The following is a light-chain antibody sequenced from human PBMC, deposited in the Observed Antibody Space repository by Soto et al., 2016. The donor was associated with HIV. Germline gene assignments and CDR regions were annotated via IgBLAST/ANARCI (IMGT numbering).Light chain of an antibody. CDR3: QAWDSNFYV. J-gene: IGLJ1*01. CDR1: NLGNTY. V-gene: IGLV3-1*01. Sequence: SYELTQPPSVSVSPGQTASITCSGRNLGNTYASWYQQKPGQSPLMVIYRDTKRPSGIPERFSGSNSGNTATLTISGTQAMDEADYYCQAWDSNFYVFGTGTKVTVL. CDR2: RDT.